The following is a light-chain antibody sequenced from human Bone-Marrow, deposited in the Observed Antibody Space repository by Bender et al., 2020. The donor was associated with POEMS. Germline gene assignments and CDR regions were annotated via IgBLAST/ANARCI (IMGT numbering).Light chain of an antibody. Sequence: QSALTQPASVSGSPGQSITISCTGTSSDVGRYNLVSWYQQHPGKAPKLMIYDVDSRPLGISNRFSGSKSGNTASLTISGLQADDEADYYCCSYANTYTTSCNVVFGGGTKLTVL. CDR1: SSDVGRYNL. V-gene: IGLV2-23*02. CDR3: CSYANTYTTSCNVV. CDR2: DVD. J-gene: IGLJ2*01.